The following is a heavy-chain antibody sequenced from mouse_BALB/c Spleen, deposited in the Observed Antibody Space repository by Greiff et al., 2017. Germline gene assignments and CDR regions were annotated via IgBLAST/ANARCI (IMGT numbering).Heavy chain of an antibody. CDR3: ARRGTGWYFDV. D-gene: IGHD3-3*01. V-gene: IGHV3-2*02. J-gene: IGHJ1*01. Sequence: DVKLQESGPGLVKPSQSLSLTCTVTGYSITSDYAWNWIRQFPGNKLEWMGYISYSGSTSYNPSLKSRISITRDTSKNQFFLQLNSVTTEDTATYYCARRGTGWYFDVWGAGTTVTVSS. CDR2: ISYSGST. CDR1: GYSITSDYA.